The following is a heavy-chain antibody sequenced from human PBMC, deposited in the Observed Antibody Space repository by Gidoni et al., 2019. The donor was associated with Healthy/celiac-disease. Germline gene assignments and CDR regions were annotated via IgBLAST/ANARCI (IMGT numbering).Heavy chain of an antibody. Sequence: EVQLVESGGGLVQPGRSLRLSCAASGFTFDDYAMHWVRQAPGKGLEWVSGISWNSGSIGYADSVKGRFTISRDNAKNSLYLQMNSLRAEDTALYYCAKEGYYYDSSGYSYYFDYWGQGTLVTVSS. CDR2: ISWNSGSI. J-gene: IGHJ4*02. D-gene: IGHD3-22*01. CDR1: GFTFDDYA. V-gene: IGHV3-9*01. CDR3: AKEGYYYDSSGYSYYFDY.